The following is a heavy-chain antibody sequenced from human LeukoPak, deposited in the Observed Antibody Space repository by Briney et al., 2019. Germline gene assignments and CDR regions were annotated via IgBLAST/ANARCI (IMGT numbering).Heavy chain of an antibody. Sequence: GGSLRLSCAASGFTFSSYSMNWVRQAPGKGLEWVSSISSSSSYIYYADSVKGRFTISRDNAKNSLYLQMNSLRAEDTAVYYCARDLERWLQSRGAYCYGMDVWGQGTTVTVSS. CDR3: ARDLERWLQSRGAYCYGMDV. V-gene: IGHV3-21*01. D-gene: IGHD5-24*01. CDR2: ISSSSSYI. CDR1: GFTFSSYS. J-gene: IGHJ6*02.